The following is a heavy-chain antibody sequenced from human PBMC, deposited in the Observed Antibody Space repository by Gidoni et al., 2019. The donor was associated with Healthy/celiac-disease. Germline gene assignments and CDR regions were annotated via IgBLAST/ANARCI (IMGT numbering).Heavy chain of an antibody. CDR2: ISYDGSNK. J-gene: IGHJ6*02. D-gene: IGHD2-15*01. V-gene: IGHV3-30-3*01. Sequence: QVQRVESGGGGVNPGRSLRLSCAASGFPSSSYAMHWVRRAPGKGLEWFAVISYDGSNKYYADAVKGRFTISRDNSNNTLDLQMNSLRAEDTAVYYCARDQLGYCSGGSCYQHYYCYYGVDVWGQGTTVTVSS. CDR3: ARDQLGYCSGGSCYQHYYCYYGVDV. CDR1: GFPSSSYA.